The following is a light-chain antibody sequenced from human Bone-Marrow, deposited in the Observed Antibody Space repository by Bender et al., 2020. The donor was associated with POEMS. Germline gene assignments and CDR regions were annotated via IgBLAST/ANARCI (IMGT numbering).Light chain of an antibody. Sequence: QSVLTQPPSASGTPGQTVTISCSGSTSNIGNNNVNWYQQLPGRAPKLLIYYDDLLTPGVSDRFSASKSGTSASLAISELQSEDEALYYCSAWDDSLSGLVFGGGTKLTVL. V-gene: IGLV1-44*01. CDR2: YDD. CDR1: TSNIGNNN. CDR3: SAWDDSLSGLV. J-gene: IGLJ2*01.